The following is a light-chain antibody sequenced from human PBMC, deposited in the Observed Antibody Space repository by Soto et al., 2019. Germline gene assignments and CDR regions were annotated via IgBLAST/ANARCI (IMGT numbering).Light chain of an antibody. CDR1: QSVSSY. CDR2: RAS. CDR3: QQYSTWPPRYT. J-gene: IGKJ2*01. V-gene: IGKV3-15*01. Sequence: EIVMTQSPATLSVSPGXXATLSCRASQSVSSYLAWYQQRPGQPPRLLIYRASTRATGIPARFSGSGSGTEFSLTISSLQSEDFAVYYCQQYSTWPPRYTFGQGTKLEI.